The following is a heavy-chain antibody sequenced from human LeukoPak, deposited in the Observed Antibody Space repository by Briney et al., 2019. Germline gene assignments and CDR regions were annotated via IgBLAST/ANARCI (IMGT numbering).Heavy chain of an antibody. J-gene: IGHJ4*02. CDR2: INPNSGGT. CDR3: AREEVSVISDTCCSGLGY. CDR1: GYTFTGSY. Sequence: ASVKVSCKASGYTFTGSYIHWVRQAPGQGLEWMGWINPNSGGTNYAQKLQGRVTMTRDTSINTAYMELGSLRSDDTAVYYCAREEVSVISDTCCSGLGYWGQGTLVTVSS. D-gene: IGHD3-10*01. V-gene: IGHV1-2*02.